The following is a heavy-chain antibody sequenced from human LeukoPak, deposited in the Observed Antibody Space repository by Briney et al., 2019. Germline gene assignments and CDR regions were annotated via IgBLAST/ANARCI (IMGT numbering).Heavy chain of an antibody. J-gene: IGHJ3*02. D-gene: IGHD1-26*01. Sequence: SETLSLTCTVSGGSISSYYWSWIRQPPGKGLEWIGYIYYSGSTNYNPSLKSRVTISVDTSKNQFSLRLSSVTAADTAVYYCARDNSGSYYSAFDIWGQGTMVTVSS. CDR3: ARDNSGSYYSAFDI. CDR1: GGSISSYY. V-gene: IGHV4-59*12. CDR2: IYYSGST.